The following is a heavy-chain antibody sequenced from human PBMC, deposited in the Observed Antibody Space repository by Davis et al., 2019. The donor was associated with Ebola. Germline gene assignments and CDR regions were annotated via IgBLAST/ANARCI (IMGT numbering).Heavy chain of an antibody. CDR2: INHSGST. D-gene: IGHD3-22*01. CDR3: ARGRYYDSSGYYTSYYYGMDV. CDR1: GGSISSSSYY. Sequence: PSETLSLTCTVSGGSISSSSYYWGWIRQPPGKGLEWIGEINHSGSTNYNPTLKSRVTISVDTSKNQFSLKLSSVTAADTAVYYCARGRYYDSSGYYTSYYYGMDVWGKGTTVTVSS. J-gene: IGHJ6*04. V-gene: IGHV4-39*07.